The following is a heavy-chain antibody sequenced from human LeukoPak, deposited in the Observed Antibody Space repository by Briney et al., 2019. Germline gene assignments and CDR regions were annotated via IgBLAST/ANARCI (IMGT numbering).Heavy chain of an antibody. D-gene: IGHD1-26*01. CDR1: GFTVSSNF. CDR3: STRIVRVY. CDR2: IFSGGTI. V-gene: IGHV3-66*01. J-gene: IGHJ4*02. Sequence: GGSLRLSCAASGFTVSSNFMSWVRQAPGKGLEWVSVIFSGGTIYYADSVKGRFTISRDNSRNTLYLQMNSLRAEDTAVYYCSTRIVRVYWGQGTLVTASS.